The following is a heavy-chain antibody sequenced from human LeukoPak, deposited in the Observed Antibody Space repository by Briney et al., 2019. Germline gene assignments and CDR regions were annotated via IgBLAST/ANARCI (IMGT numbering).Heavy chain of an antibody. Sequence: GASVKVSCKASGYTFTSYGISWVRQAPGQGLECMGWISAYNGNTNYAQKLQGRVTMTTDTSTSTAYMELRSLRSDDTAVYYCARDHGYYDSSGYFDYWGQGTLVTVSS. V-gene: IGHV1-18*01. D-gene: IGHD3-22*01. CDR1: GYTFTSYG. J-gene: IGHJ4*02. CDR2: ISAYNGNT. CDR3: ARDHGYYDSSGYFDY.